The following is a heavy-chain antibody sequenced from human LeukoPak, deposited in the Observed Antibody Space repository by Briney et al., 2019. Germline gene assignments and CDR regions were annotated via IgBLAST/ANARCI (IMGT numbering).Heavy chain of an antibody. CDR2: IYHSGST. V-gene: IGHV4-30-2*01. CDR1: GGSISSGGYS. CDR3: ARVGGGGYDKKFDY. D-gene: IGHD5-12*01. J-gene: IGHJ4*02. Sequence: SETLSLTCAVSGGSISSGGYSWSWIRQPPGKGLEWIGYIYHSGSTYYNPPLKSRVTISVDRSKNQFSLKLSSVTAADTAVYYCARVGGGGYDKKFDYWGQGTLVTVSS.